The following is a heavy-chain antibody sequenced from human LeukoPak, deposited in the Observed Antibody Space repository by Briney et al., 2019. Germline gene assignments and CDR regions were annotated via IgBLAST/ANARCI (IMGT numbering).Heavy chain of an antibody. Sequence: PGGSLRLSCAASGFTFSTYSMNWVRQAPRKGLEWISYISGSSSTKYYADSVKGRFTISRDNAKNSLYLQMNSLSDEDTAVYYCTRENSCDYWGQGTLVSASS. CDR1: GFTFSTYS. V-gene: IGHV3-48*02. CDR2: ISGSSSTK. J-gene: IGHJ4*02. CDR3: TRENSCDY.